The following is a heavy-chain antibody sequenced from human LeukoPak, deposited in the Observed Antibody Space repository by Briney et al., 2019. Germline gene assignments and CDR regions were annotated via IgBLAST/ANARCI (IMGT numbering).Heavy chain of an antibody. D-gene: IGHD6-13*01. J-gene: IGHJ4*02. CDR1: GFTFDDYA. CDR2: ISWNSGSI. CDR3: AKSDGSSWYKGIDY. Sequence: GGSLRLSCAASGFTFDDYAMHWVRQAPGKGLEWVSGISWNSGSIGYADSVKGRFTISRDNAKNSLYLQMNSLRAEDTALYYCAKSDGSSWYKGIDYWGQGTLVTVSS. V-gene: IGHV3-9*01.